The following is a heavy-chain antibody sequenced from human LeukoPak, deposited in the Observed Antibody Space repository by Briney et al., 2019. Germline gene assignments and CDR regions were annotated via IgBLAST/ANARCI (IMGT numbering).Heavy chain of an antibody. CDR3: ARDVYYYDSSGFDP. D-gene: IGHD3-22*01. J-gene: IGHJ5*02. CDR2: ISGSSSYI. V-gene: IGHV3-21*01. CDR1: GFTFSNYY. Sequence: PGGSLRLSCAASGFTFSNYYMNWVRQAPGQGLEWVSSISGSSSYIYYADSVKGRFTISRDNAKNSLYLQMNSLRAEDTAVYYCARDVYYYDSSGFDPWGQGTLVTVSS.